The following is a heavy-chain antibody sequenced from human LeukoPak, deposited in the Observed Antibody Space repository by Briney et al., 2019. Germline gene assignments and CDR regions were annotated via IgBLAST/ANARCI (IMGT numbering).Heavy chain of an antibody. Sequence: GGSLRLSCAASGFTFRSYGMHWVRQAPGKGLEWVAVISYDGSNKYYADSVKGRFTISRDNSKNTLYLQMNSLRAEDTAVYYCAKDLGGSYDYWGQGTLVTVSS. V-gene: IGHV3-30*18. D-gene: IGHD1-26*01. J-gene: IGHJ4*02. CDR1: GFTFRSYG. CDR3: AKDLGGSYDY. CDR2: ISYDGSNK.